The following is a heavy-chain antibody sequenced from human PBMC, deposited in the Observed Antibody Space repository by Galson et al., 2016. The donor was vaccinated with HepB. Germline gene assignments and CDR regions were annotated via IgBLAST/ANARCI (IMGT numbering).Heavy chain of an antibody. CDR2: IKPLLDIA. D-gene: IGHD3-3*01. Sequence: SVKVSCKASGGTFSSYTINWVRQAPGQGLEWMGGIKPLLDIAHYAQNFQGGATVTADKSTSTAYMELSRLRSEDTAVYDCASAQQVTITIVGVDRDAFDIWGQGTMVTVSS. CDR1: GGTFSSYT. J-gene: IGHJ3*02. CDR3: ASAQQVTITIVGVDRDAFDI. V-gene: IGHV1-69*10.